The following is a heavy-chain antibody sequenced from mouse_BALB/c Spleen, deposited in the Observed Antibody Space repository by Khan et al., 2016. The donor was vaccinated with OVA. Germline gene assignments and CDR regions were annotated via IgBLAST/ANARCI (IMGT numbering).Heavy chain of an antibody. J-gene: IGHJ3*01. Sequence: EVKVVESGGDLVKPGGSLKLSCAASGFTFSVYSMSWVRQTPDKRLEWVATISSDGTYTYYPDSVKGRFTISRDNAKNTLFLQMISLKSEDTAMYYCASHLTGSFAYWGQGTLVTVSA. V-gene: IGHV5-6*01. CDR3: ASHLTGSFAY. D-gene: IGHD4-1*01. CDR1: GFTFSVYS. CDR2: ISSDGTYT.